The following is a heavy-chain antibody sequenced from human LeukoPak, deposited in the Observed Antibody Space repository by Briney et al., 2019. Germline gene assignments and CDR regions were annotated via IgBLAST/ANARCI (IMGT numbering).Heavy chain of an antibody. Sequence: PGGSLRLSCVASGFTFSSYNMNWVRQAPGKGLEWVSSISTSSSYIYYADSVKGRFTISRDNAKNSLYLQMNSLRAEDTAVYYCARDSDGISAAGTAVDYWGQGTLVTVSS. J-gene: IGHJ4*02. CDR3: ARDSDGISAAGTAVDY. D-gene: IGHD6-13*01. V-gene: IGHV3-21*01. CDR1: GFTFSSYN. CDR2: ISTSSSYI.